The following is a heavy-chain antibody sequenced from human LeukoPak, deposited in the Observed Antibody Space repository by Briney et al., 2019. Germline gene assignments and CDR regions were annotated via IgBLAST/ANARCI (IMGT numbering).Heavy chain of an antibody. D-gene: IGHD1-1*01. CDR3: ARQTGTTPTFAY. CDR1: XSSGXY. V-gene: IGHV4-38-2*01. Sequence: XSSGXYWGWSRQPPXKGLEWIGSIYHSGTTYYNPSLRSRVTISVDTSKNQFSLKLSSVTAADTAVYYCARQTGTTPTFAYWGQGTLVTVSS. CDR2: IYHSGTT. J-gene: IGHJ4*02.